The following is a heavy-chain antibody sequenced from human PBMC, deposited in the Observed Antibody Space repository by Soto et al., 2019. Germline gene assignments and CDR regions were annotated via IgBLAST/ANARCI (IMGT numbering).Heavy chain of an antibody. D-gene: IGHD7-27*01. Sequence: QVQLVQSGAEVKKPGASVKVSCKASGYTFTSYDINWVRQATGQGFEWMGWMNPNSGNTGYAQKFQGRVTMTRDTPITTAYTELSSLRSEDTAVYSCARSPRNWGFDYWGLGTLVTVSS. CDR1: GYTFTSYD. V-gene: IGHV1-8*01. CDR3: ARSPRNWGFDY. J-gene: IGHJ4*02. CDR2: MNPNSGNT.